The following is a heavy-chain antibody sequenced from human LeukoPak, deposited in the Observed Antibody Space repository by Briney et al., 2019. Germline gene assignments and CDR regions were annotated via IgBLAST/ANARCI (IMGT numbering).Heavy chain of an antibody. J-gene: IGHJ4*02. Sequence: YPGGSLRLSCAASGFTFSSYAMSWVRQAPGKGLEWVSAISGSGGSTYYADSVKGRFTISRDNSKNTLYLQMNSLRAEDTAVYYCAKAGERITMVRGVIITEGYFDYWGQGTLVTVSS. CDR1: GFTFSSYA. CDR2: ISGSGGST. D-gene: IGHD3-10*01. CDR3: AKAGERITMVRGVIITEGYFDY. V-gene: IGHV3-23*01.